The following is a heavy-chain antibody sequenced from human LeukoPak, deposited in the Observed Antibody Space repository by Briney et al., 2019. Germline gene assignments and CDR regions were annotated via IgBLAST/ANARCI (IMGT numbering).Heavy chain of an antibody. Sequence: SQTLSLTCAVSGDIDSSISAAWHWIRQSPARGLEWQGRAYDRSKWYNDYAVSVKSRITINPDTSKNQFSLQLNSVTPEDTAVYYCARMGLRAAAGTNWFDPWGQGTLVTVSS. J-gene: IGHJ5*02. D-gene: IGHD6-13*01. CDR2: AYDRSKWYN. CDR1: GDIDSSISAA. V-gene: IGHV6-1*01. CDR3: ARMGLRAAAGTNWFDP.